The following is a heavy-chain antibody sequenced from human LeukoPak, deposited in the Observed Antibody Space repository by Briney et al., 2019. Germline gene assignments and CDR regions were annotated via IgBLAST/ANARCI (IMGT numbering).Heavy chain of an antibody. CDR1: GGSISSYY. CDR2: NYYSGST. D-gene: IGHD2-21*02. J-gene: IGHJ4*02. V-gene: IGHV4-59*08. CDR3: ARHGGDWVFDY. Sequence: NSSETLSLTCTVSGGSISSYYWSWIRQPPGKGLEWIGYNYYSGSTKSNPSLKSRVTISVDTSKNQFSLKLSSVTAADTAVYYRARHGGDWVFDYWGQGTLVTVSS.